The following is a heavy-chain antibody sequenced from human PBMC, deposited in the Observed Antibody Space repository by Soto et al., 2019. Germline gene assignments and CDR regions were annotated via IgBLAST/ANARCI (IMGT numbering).Heavy chain of an antibody. V-gene: IGHV3-30-3*01. CDR2: ISYDGSNK. CDR3: ARARRYNIVVVVAATLFGWFDP. D-gene: IGHD2-15*01. J-gene: IGHJ5*02. Sequence: TGGSLRLSCAASGFTFSSYAMHWVRQAPGKGLEWVAVISYDGSNKYYADSVKGRFTISRDNSKNTLYLQMNSLRAEDTAVYYCARARRYNIVVVVAATLFGWFDPWGQGTLVTVSS. CDR1: GFTFSSYA.